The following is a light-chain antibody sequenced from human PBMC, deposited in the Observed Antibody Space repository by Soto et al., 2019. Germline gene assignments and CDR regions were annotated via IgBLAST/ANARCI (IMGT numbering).Light chain of an antibody. V-gene: IGKV3-20*01. CDR2: GAS. J-gene: IGKJ1*01. Sequence: EVVLTQSPGTLSLSPGESATLSCRASQSVSSGYLAWYQQKPGQAPRLLIYGASSRATGVPDSFSGSGSGTDFTLTISSLEPEDFAVYYCQQYGTSPVTFGQGTKVEIK. CDR3: QQYGTSPVT. CDR1: QSVSSGY.